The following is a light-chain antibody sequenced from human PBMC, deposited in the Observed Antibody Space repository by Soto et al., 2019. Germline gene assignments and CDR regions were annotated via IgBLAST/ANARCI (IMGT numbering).Light chain of an antibody. Sequence: QSALTQPASVSGSPGQSITIACTGTSSDVGGYNRVSWYQQHPGKAPKLMIYAVSNRPSGVSNRFSGSKSGNTASLTISGLQSEDEADYYCNSYTSGSTYVFGTGTKLTVL. J-gene: IGLJ1*01. V-gene: IGLV2-14*03. CDR3: NSYTSGSTYV. CDR2: AVS. CDR1: SSDVGGYNR.